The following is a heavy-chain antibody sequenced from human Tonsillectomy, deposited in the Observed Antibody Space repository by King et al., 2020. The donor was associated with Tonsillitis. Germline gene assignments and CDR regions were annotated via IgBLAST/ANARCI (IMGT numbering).Heavy chain of an antibody. D-gene: IGHD6-19*01. CDR2: IYYSGST. Sequence: QLQLQESGPGLVKPSETLSLTCTVSGGSISSYYWSWIRQPPGKGLEWIGYIYYSGSTNYNPSLKSRVTISVDTSKNQFSLKLSSVTAADTAVYYCARRAGSGWYFDYWGQGTLVTVSS. CDR3: ARRAGSGWYFDY. J-gene: IGHJ4*02. V-gene: IGHV4-59*08. CDR1: GGSISSYY.